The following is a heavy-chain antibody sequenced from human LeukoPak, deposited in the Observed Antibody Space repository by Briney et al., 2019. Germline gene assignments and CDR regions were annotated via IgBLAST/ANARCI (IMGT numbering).Heavy chain of an antibody. V-gene: IGHV4-4*07. CDR1: GGSINSY. D-gene: IGHD3-10*01. CDR2: ISGSGTI. CDR3: ARYSRYGSGSYYTYYFDY. Sequence: SETLSLTCTVSGGSINSYWSWIRQPAGKGLEWIGRISGSGTITYNPALQSRLSISIDTSKNQFSLKLSSVTAADTAVYYCARYSRYGSGSYYTYYFDYWGQGTLVTVSS. J-gene: IGHJ4*02.